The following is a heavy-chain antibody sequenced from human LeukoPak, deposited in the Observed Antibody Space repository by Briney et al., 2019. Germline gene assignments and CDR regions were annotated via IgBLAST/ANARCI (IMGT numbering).Heavy chain of an antibody. CDR3: ARSVTMVRGVMGFDP. J-gene: IGHJ5*02. CDR1: GGSISSGGYY. V-gene: IGHV4-30-4*08. D-gene: IGHD3-10*01. CDR2: IYYSGST. Sequence: SQTLSLTCTVSGGSISSGGYYWSWIRQHPGKGLEWIGYIYYSGSTYYNPSLKSRVTISVDTSKNQFSLKLSSVTAADTAVYYCARSVTMVRGVMGFDPWGQGTLVTVSS.